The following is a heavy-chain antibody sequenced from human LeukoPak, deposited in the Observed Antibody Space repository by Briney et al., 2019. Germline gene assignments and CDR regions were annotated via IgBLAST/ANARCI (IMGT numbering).Heavy chain of an antibody. CDR1: GHPFRSYS. CDR3: MRLRRNSYTSGFYYYYDF. V-gene: IGHV3-21*01. D-gene: IGHD3-22*01. CDR2: FRVRSNYI. Sequence: PGGSLRLSCVASGHPFRSYSINWVRPAPGKGLEWVSSFRVRSNYIYYADSVGGRFTTSRDDAEDSLYLQIISLRAEEPPVYFWMRLRRNSYTSGFYYYYDFWGQGTLVTVSS. J-gene: IGHJ4*02.